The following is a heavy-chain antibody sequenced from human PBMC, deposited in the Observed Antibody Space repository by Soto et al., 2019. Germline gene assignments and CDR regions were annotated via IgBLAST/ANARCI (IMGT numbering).Heavy chain of an antibody. J-gene: IGHJ3*02. V-gene: IGHV4-59*01. CDR3: ARCLYYYDSSGYPNHDAFDI. Sequence: SETLSLTCTVSGGSISSYYWSWIRQPPGKGLEWIGYIYYSGSTNYNPSLKSRVTISVDTSKNQFSLKLSSVTAADTAVYYCARCLYYYDSSGYPNHDAFDIWGQGTMVTVSS. CDR1: GGSISSYY. CDR2: IYYSGST. D-gene: IGHD3-22*01.